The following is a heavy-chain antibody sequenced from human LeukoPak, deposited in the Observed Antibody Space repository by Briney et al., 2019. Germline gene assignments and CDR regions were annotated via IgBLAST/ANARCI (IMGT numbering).Heavy chain of an antibody. CDR2: ISSGGRTK. V-gene: IGHV3-48*03. CDR3: ASGGDRWELPII. Sequence: GGSLRLSCAASGFTFSNYEMKWVRQAPGEGLEWVSYISSGGRTKYYADSVRGRLTTSRDNAKSSLSLQMDSLRAEDTAVYYCASGGDRWELPIIWGRGTMVIVSS. J-gene: IGHJ3*02. D-gene: IGHD1-26*01. CDR1: GFTFSNYE.